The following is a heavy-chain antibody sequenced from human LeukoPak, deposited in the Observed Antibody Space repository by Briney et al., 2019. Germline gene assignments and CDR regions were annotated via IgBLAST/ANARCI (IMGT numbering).Heavy chain of an antibody. CDR1: GYTFTSYG. Sequence: GASVKVTCKASGYTFTSYGISWVRQAPGQGLEWMGWISAYNGNTNYAQKLQGRVTMTADTSTSTAYMELRSLRSDDTAVYYCASDQERSGSYWPKYYYYGMDGCGKGTTVTVSS. D-gene: IGHD3-10*01. J-gene: IGHJ6*04. V-gene: IGHV1-18*04. CDR3: ASDQERSGSYWPKYYYYGMDG. CDR2: ISAYNGNT.